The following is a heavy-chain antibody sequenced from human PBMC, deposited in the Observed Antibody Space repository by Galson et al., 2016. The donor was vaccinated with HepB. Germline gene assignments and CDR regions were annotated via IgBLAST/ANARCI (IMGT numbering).Heavy chain of an antibody. D-gene: IGHD3-16*01. CDR3: AELPTGSYAFAI. Sequence: SLRLSCAASGFTVSSNYMSWVRQAPGKGLEWVSVIYSGGTTYYADSVKGRFTISRDNSKNTLYLQMNRLRAEDTAIYYCAELPTGSYAFAIWGQGTLVTVSS. V-gene: IGHV3-53*01. J-gene: IGHJ4*02. CDR1: GFTVSSNY. CDR2: IYSGGTT.